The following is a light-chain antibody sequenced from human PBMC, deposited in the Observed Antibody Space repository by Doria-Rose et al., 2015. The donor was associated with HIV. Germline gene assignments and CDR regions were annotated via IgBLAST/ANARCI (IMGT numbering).Light chain of an antibody. Sequence: TQSPVTLSLSPGERVTLSCRASQNVSNSLAWFQQIPGQAPRLLIYDASNRATGIPARCSGSGSGTDFTLVISSLEPEDVAVYYCQQRSNWPRVTFGQGTKLEIK. CDR2: DAS. CDR3: QQRSNWPRVT. J-gene: IGKJ2*01. V-gene: IGKV3-11*01. CDR1: QNVSNS.